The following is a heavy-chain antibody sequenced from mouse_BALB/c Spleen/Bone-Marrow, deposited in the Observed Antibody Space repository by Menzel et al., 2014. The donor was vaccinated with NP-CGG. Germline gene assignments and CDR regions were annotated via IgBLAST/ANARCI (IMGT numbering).Heavy chain of an antibody. CDR1: GFNIKDYY. V-gene: IGHV14-1*02. CDR2: IDPENGNT. CDR3: ASGYYGSSPYWYFDV. Sequence: VQLQQSGAELVRPGALVKLSCKASGFNIKDYYMHWVKQRPEQGLEWIGWIDPENGNTIYDPKFQGKASITADTSSNTAYLQLSSLTSEDTAAYYCASGYYGSSPYWYFDVWGAGTTVTVSS. D-gene: IGHD1-1*01. J-gene: IGHJ1*01.